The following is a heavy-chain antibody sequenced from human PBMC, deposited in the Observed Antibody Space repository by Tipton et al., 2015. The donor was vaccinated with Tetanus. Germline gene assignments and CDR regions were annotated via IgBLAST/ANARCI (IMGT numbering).Heavy chain of an antibody. J-gene: IGHJ4*02. CDR2: IYYSGST. Sequence: TLSLTCTVSGGSISSYYWSWIRQPPGKGLEWIGYIYYSGSTNYNPSLKSRVTISVDTSKNQFSLKLSSVTAADTAVYYCARGGIVLLDYWGQGTLVTVSS. V-gene: IGHV4-59*01. CDR3: ARGGIVLLDY. CDR1: GGSISSYY. D-gene: IGHD2-8*01.